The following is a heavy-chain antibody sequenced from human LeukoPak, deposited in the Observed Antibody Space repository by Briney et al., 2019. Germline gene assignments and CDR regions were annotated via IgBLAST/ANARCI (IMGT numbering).Heavy chain of an antibody. D-gene: IGHD1-26*01. J-gene: IGHJ4*02. CDR1: GGSISSGGYY. Sequence: PSETLSLTCTVSGGSISSGGYYWSWIRQPPGKGLEWIGYIYHSGSTYYNPSLKSRVTISVDRSKNQFSLKLSSVTAADTAVYYCATNRINSGSYSFDYWGQGTLVTVSS. V-gene: IGHV4-30-2*01. CDR2: IYHSGST. CDR3: ATNRINSGSYSFDY.